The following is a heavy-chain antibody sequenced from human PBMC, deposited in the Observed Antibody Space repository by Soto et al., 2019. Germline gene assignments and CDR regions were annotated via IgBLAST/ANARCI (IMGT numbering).Heavy chain of an antibody. Sequence: QVQLVESGGGVVQPGRSLRLSCAASGFTFSSYAMHWVRQAPGKGLEWVAVISYDGSNEYYADSVKGRFTISRDNSKNTLYLQMNSLRAEDTAVYYCAKDQGYTYGPSDHWGQGTLVTVSS. D-gene: IGHD5-18*01. V-gene: IGHV3-30*18. CDR2: ISYDGSNE. CDR1: GFTFSSYA. J-gene: IGHJ4*02. CDR3: AKDQGYTYGPSDH.